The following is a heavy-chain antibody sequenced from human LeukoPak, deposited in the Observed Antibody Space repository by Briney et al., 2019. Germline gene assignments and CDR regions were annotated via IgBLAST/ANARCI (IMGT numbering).Heavy chain of an antibody. CDR3: AREDWGSSGWTGYYYYYGMDV. D-gene: IGHD6-19*01. CDR2: IYDSGST. CDR1: GGSIRSSYYY. Sequence: PSETLSLTCTVSGGSIRSSYYYWGWIRQPPGKGLEWIGSIYDSGSTYYNPSLKSRVTISVDTSKNQFSLQLNSVTPEDTAVYYCAREDWGSSGWTGYYYYYGMDVWGQGTTVTVSS. J-gene: IGHJ6*02. V-gene: IGHV4-39*01.